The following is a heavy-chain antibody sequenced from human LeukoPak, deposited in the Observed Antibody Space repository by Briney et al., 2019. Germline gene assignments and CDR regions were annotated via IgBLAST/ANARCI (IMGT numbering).Heavy chain of an antibody. Sequence: ASVKVSCKASGYTFTSYYMHWVRQAPGQGLERMGIINPSGGSTSYAQKFQGRVTMTGDTSTSTVYMELSSLRSEDTAVYYCARGTRSYDSSGYLLGDFDYWGQGTLVTVSS. CDR3: ARGTRSYDSSGYLLGDFDY. CDR1: GYTFTSYY. D-gene: IGHD3-22*01. CDR2: INPSGGST. J-gene: IGHJ4*02. V-gene: IGHV1-46*01.